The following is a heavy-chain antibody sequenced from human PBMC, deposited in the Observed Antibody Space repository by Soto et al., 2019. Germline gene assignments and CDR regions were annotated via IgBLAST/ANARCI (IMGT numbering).Heavy chain of an antibody. CDR3: ARAEIAAAGTTPFDY. CDR2: ISYDGSNK. CDR1: GFTFSSYA. J-gene: IGHJ4*02. D-gene: IGHD6-13*01. Sequence: GGSLRLSCAASGFTFSSYAMHWVRQAPGKGLEWVAVISYDGSNKYYADSVKGRFTISRDNSKNTLYLQMNSLRAEDTAVYYCARAEIAAAGTTPFDYWGQGTLVTVSS. V-gene: IGHV3-30*04.